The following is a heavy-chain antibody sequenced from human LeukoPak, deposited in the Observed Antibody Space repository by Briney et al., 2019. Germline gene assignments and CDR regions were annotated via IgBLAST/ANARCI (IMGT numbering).Heavy chain of an antibody. Sequence: SETLSLTSTVSGDSISTSSYYWGWIRQPPGKGLEWIGSVFFSGNTYYEPSLKSRVTISVATSTNQFSLNVRSVSAADTAVYYCARDPSRSCAGGNCFSSWGQGTLVIVSS. CDR3: ARDPSRSCAGGNCFSS. CDR1: GDSISTSSYY. D-gene: IGHD2-15*01. V-gene: IGHV4-39*07. CDR2: VFFSGNT. J-gene: IGHJ5*02.